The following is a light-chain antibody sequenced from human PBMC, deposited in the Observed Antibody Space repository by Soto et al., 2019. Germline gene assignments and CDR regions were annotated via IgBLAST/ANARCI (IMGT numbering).Light chain of an antibody. J-gene: IGKJ1*01. Sequence: DIHMTQSPSTQFASAVGRGTITGRASQNINTWLAWYQRKPGKAPKLLIYDASSSGSGVPSRFSGSGSGTEFTLTISSLQPDDFAAYYCQEYNSRQGTFGQGTKVDI. V-gene: IGKV1-5*01. CDR3: QEYNSRQGT. CDR2: DAS. CDR1: QNINTW.